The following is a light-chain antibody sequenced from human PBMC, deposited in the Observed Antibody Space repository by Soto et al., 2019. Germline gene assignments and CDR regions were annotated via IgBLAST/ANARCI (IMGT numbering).Light chain of an antibody. CDR2: DAS. V-gene: IGKV3D-15*01. J-gene: IGKJ2*01. CDR3: QQYSNWPPVYT. CDR1: QSVSNK. Sequence: EIVMTQSPATLSVSPGERATLSCRASQSVSNKLAWYQQKPGQAPRLVIYDASTMATGIPARFSGSGSGTEFTLTISSLQSEDFAVYYCQQYSNWPPVYTFGQGTKVEIK.